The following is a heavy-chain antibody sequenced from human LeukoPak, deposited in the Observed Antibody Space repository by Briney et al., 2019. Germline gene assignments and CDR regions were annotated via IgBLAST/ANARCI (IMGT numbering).Heavy chain of an antibody. J-gene: IGHJ4*02. CDR1: GGSISSSSYY. V-gene: IGHV4-39*01. D-gene: IGHD3-10*01. CDR2: IYYSGST. CDR3: ARSKFGFGELLNFDY. Sequence: SETLSLTCTVSGGSISSSSYYWGWIRQPPGKGLEWIGSIYYSGSTYYNPSLKSRVTISVDTSKNQFSLKLSSVTAADTAVYYCARSKFGFGELLNFDYWGQGTLVTVSS.